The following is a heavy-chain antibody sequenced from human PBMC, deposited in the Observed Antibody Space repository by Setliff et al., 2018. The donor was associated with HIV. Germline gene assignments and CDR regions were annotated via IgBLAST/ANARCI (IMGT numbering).Heavy chain of an antibody. CDR1: GFTFGDYA. D-gene: IGHD2-2*01. CDR2: IKQDGSEK. CDR3: ARATQLRSGVVDPAAKYFYYYMDV. V-gene: IGHV3-7*01. J-gene: IGHJ6*03. Sequence: PGGSLRLSCSASGFTFGDYAMSWVRQAPGKGLEWVANIKQDGSEKYYVDSVRGRFTISRDNAKNSLYLQINSLRAEDTAVYYCARATQLRSGVVDPAAKYFYYYMDVWGKGTTVTVSS.